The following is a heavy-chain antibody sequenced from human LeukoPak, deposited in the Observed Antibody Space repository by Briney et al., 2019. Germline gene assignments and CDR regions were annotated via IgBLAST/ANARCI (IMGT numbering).Heavy chain of an antibody. Sequence: PGGSLRLSCAASGFTFSSYWMSWVRQAPGKGLEWVANIKQDGSEKYYVDSVKGRFTISRDNAKNSLYLQMNSLRAEDTAVYYCAKDRYYYDSSGVSYFDYWGQGTLVTVSS. J-gene: IGHJ4*02. CDR2: IKQDGSEK. CDR3: AKDRYYYDSSGVSYFDY. CDR1: GFTFSSYW. V-gene: IGHV3-7*01. D-gene: IGHD3-22*01.